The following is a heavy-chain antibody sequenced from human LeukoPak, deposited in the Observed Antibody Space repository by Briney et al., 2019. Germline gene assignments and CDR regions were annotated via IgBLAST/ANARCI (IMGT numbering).Heavy chain of an antibody. J-gene: IGHJ4*02. Sequence: PSETLSLTCTVSGGSISSSSYYWSWIRQPAGKGLEWIGRIYTSGSTNYNPSLKSRVTISVDTSKNQFSLKLSSVTAADTAVYYCWVPGRGKGGYFDYWGQGTLVTVSS. D-gene: IGHD3-10*01. CDR3: WVPGRGKGGYFDY. CDR2: IYTSGST. V-gene: IGHV4-61*02. CDR1: GGSISSSSYY.